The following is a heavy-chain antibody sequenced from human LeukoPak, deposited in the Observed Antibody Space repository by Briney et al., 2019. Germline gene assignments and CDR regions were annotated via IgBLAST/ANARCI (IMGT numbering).Heavy chain of an antibody. J-gene: IGHJ4*02. CDR2: ISAYNGDT. CDR1: GYTFTSHG. V-gene: IGHV1-18*01. CDR3: ARDPSNTSCFYAYLVS. Sequence: GASVRVSSAASGYTFTSHGISWVRQAPGQGLEWMGWISAYNGDTKYAQKTQGRVTMTTDASTSTAYMELRSLRSDDTAMYYCARDPSNTSCFYAYLVSRRQRSLVTVSS. D-gene: IGHD2-2*01.